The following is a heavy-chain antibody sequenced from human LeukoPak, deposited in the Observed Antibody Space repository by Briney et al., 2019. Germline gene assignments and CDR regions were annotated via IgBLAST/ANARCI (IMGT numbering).Heavy chain of an antibody. V-gene: IGHV1-2*02. D-gene: IGHD3-22*01. CDR2: INPNSGGT. CDR1: GYTFTDYY. Sequence: ASVTVSFKASGYTFTDYYVHWVRQAPGQGLEWMAWINPNSGGTNYAQQFQGRVTVTRDTSISTAYMEVSSLRSDDTAVYYCARERTYYYDSNPSYFDYWGQGTLVTVSS. J-gene: IGHJ4*02. CDR3: ARERTYYYDSNPSYFDY.